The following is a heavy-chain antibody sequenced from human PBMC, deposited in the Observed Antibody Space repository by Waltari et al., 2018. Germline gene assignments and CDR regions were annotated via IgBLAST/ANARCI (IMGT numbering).Heavy chain of an antibody. D-gene: IGHD1-26*01. Sequence: QVQLVQSGAEVKKPGSSVKVPCKASGGTSSTYATSWVRRPPGQGLEWMGRIIPIFGTANYAQKFQGRVTITADKSTSTAYMELSSLRSEDTAVYYCAREEVTYSGSYSDYWGQGTLVTVSS. CDR2: IIPIFGTA. CDR3: AREEVTYSGSYSDY. CDR1: GGTSSTYA. V-gene: IGHV1-69*08. J-gene: IGHJ4*02.